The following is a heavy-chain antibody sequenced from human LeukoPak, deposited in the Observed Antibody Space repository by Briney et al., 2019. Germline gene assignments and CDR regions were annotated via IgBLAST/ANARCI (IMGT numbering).Heavy chain of an antibody. V-gene: IGHV4-59*08. D-gene: IGHD3-10*02. CDR1: GGSISSYY. J-gene: IGHJ4*02. Sequence: PSETLSLTCTVSGGSISSYYWSWIRQPPGKGLEWIGYIYYSGSTHYNPSLKSRVTISVDTSKNQFSLRVTSVTAADTAVYYCAGHSYSVPHYFDYWGQGTLVTVSS. CDR3: AGHSYSVPHYFDY. CDR2: IYYSGST.